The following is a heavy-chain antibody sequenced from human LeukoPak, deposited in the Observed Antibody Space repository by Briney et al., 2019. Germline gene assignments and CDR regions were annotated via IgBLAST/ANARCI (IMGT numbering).Heavy chain of an antibody. V-gene: IGHV4-59*01. CDR1: GGSISSYY. Sequence: PSETLSLTCTVSGGSISSYYWSWIRQPPGKGLEWIGYIYYSGSTNYNPSLKSRVTISVDTSKNQFSLKLSSVTAADTAVYYCARSSGGAQWFDPWGQGTLVTVSS. CDR2: IYYSGST. D-gene: IGHD6-6*01. CDR3: ARSSGGAQWFDP. J-gene: IGHJ5*02.